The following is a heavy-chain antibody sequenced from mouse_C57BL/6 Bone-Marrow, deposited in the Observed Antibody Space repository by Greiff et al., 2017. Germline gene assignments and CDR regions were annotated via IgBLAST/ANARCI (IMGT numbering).Heavy chain of an antibody. CDR3: ARSGQGPYFDY. CDR1: GYTFTDYY. V-gene: IGHV1-26*01. Sequence: EVKLQESGPELVKPGASVKISCKASGYTFTDYYMNWVKQSHGKSLEWIGDINPNNGGTSYNQKFKGKATLTVDKSSSTAYMELRSLTSEDSAVYYCARSGQGPYFDYWGQGTTLTVSS. D-gene: IGHD3-3*01. CDR2: INPNNGGT. J-gene: IGHJ2*01.